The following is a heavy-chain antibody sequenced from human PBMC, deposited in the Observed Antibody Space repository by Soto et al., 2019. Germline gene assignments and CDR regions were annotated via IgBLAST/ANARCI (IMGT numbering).Heavy chain of an antibody. CDR1: GDTDTNYV. J-gene: IGHJ6*02. Sequence: QVQLVQSGAEVKKPGSSVKVSCKASGDTDTNYVISWVRQAPGQGLEWMGGIFPKFGTTYSAQKLQDRLTITADESTSTVYMHLSSLRLDDTAVYYCEAEMTFGKLSVVWGQGTTVIVSS. D-gene: IGHD3-16*02. CDR3: EAEMTFGKLSVV. V-gene: IGHV1-69*01. CDR2: IFPKFGTT.